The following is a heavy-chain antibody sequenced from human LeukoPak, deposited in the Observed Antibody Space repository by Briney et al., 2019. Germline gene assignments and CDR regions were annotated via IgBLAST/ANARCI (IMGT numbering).Heavy chain of an antibody. V-gene: IGHV1-18*01. Sequence: GASVKVSCKASGYTFSNYGISWVRQAPGQGLEWMGWISAYNGNTNYAQNFQGRVTMTTDTSTSTAYMELRSLRSDDTAMHYCARTHTNDYGDYPLRCSFDYWGQGTLVTVSS. D-gene: IGHD4-17*01. CDR2: ISAYNGNT. CDR1: GYTFSNYG. CDR3: ARTHTNDYGDYPLRCSFDY. J-gene: IGHJ4*02.